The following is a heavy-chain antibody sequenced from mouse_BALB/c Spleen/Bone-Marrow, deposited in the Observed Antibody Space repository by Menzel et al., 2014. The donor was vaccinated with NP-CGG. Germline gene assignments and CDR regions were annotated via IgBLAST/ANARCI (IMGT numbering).Heavy chain of an antibody. J-gene: IGHJ3*01. CDR3: TRWDGNYGWFAY. CDR2: IDPETGGT. D-gene: IGHD2-1*01. V-gene: IGHV1-15*01. CDR1: GYTFTDYE. Sequence: LLESGAELGRPGASVTLSCKASGYTFTDYEMHWVKQTPVHGLEWIGAIDPETGGTAYNQKFKGKATLTADKSSSAAYMELRSLTSEDSAVYYCTRWDGNYGWFAYWGQGTLVTVSA.